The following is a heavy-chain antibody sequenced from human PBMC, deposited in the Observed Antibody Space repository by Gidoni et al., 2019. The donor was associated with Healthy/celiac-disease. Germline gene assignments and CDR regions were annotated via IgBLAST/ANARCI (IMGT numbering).Heavy chain of an antibody. CDR1: GGSISSRSYY. V-gene: IGHV4-39*01. D-gene: IGHD3-3*01. J-gene: IGHJ5*02. Sequence: QLQLQESGPGLVKPSETLSLTCTVSGGSISSRSYYCGWISQPPGKGLEWIGSIYYSGSTYYSPSLKGRVTISVDTSKNQFSLKLSSVTAADTAVYYCARGGYYDFWSGYSNWFDPWGQGTLVTVSS. CDR2: IYYSGST. CDR3: ARGGYYDFWSGYSNWFDP.